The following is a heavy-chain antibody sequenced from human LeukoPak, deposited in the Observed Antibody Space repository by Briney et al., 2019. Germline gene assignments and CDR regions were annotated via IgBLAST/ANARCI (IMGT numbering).Heavy chain of an antibody. CDR1: GFTFSSYW. Sequence: PGGSLRLSCAASGFTFSSYWMHWVRQAPGKGLVWVSRINSDGSSTSYADSVKGRFTISRDNAKNTLYLQMNSLRAEDTAVYYCARLPRGGDYFDYWGQGTLVTISS. V-gene: IGHV3-74*01. CDR3: ARLPRGGDYFDY. D-gene: IGHD2-21*01. CDR2: INSDGSST. J-gene: IGHJ4*02.